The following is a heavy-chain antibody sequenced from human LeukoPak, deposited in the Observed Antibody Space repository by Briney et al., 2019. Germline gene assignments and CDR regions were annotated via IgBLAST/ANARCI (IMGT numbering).Heavy chain of an antibody. D-gene: IGHD5-18*01. CDR1: GFTFSDYY. CDR2: ISSSGSTI. J-gene: IGHJ4*02. Sequence: GGSLRLSCAASGFTFSDYYMSWIRQAPGKGLEWVSDISSSGSTIYYADSVKGRFTISRDNARNSLYLQMNSLRPEDTAVYYCAREGYNYGLSCSYHFDYWGQGVLVTVSA. V-gene: IGHV3-11*04. CDR3: AREGYNYGLSCSYHFDY.